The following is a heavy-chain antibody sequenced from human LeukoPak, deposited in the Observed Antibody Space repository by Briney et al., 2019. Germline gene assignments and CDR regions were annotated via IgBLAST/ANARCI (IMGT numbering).Heavy chain of an antibody. CDR3: ARKGFGSGSYSY. V-gene: IGHV4-34*01. Sequence: SETLSLTCAVYGGSFSGYYWSWICQPPGKGLEWIGEINHSGSTNYNPSIKSRVTISVDTSKNQFSLKLSSVTAADTAVYYCARKGFGSGSYSYWGQGTLVTVSS. J-gene: IGHJ4*02. CDR1: GGSFSGYY. D-gene: IGHD3-10*01. CDR2: INHSGST.